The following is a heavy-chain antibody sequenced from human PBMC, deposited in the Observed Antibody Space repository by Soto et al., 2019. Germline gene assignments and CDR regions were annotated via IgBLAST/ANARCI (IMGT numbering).Heavy chain of an antibody. Sequence: QVQLVQSGAEVKKPGSSVKVSCKASGGTFSSYTISWVRQAPGQGLEWMGRIIPILGIANYAQKFQGRVTITADKSTSTAYMELSSLRSEDTAVYYCARERGKIVVVPAAWGVYGMDVWGQGTTVTVSS. CDR3: ARERGKIVVVPAAWGVYGMDV. CDR2: IIPILGIA. J-gene: IGHJ6*02. D-gene: IGHD2-2*01. CDR1: GGTFSSYT. V-gene: IGHV1-69*08.